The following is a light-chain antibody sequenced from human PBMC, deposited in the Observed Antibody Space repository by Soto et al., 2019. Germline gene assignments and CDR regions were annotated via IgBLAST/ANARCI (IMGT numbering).Light chain of an antibody. J-gene: IGKJ1*01. CDR3: QQSYNSPQT. CDR1: QTIMTY. CDR2: AAS. V-gene: IGKV1-39*01. Sequence: DIQMTQSPSSLSASVGDGVAITCRASQTIMTYLNWYQLKPGNPPRLLIYAASSLQSGVPSRFSARGSGTDFTLTISNLQPEDFAAYSCQQSYNSPQTFGQGTKVDIK.